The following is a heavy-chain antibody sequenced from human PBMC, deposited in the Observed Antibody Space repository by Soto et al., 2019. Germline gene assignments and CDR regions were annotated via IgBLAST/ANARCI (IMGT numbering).Heavy chain of an antibody. Sequence: QVQLVQSGAEVKKPGASVKVSCKASGYTFTSYDINWVRQATGQGLEWMGWMNPKSGNTSNAQKFQGRVTMTRNTSLSTAYMALSSLRSEGTAVYYCARTLYGDTVDYWGKGTLVTVSS. CDR1: GYTFTSYD. CDR3: ARTLYGDTVDY. J-gene: IGHJ4*02. CDR2: MNPKSGNT. D-gene: IGHD4-17*01. V-gene: IGHV1-8*01.